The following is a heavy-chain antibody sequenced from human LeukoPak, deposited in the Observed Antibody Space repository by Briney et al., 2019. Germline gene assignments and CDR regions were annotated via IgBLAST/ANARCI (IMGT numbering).Heavy chain of an antibody. CDR1: GYTFTSYG. CDR3: ARALGGYYYYYYMDV. D-gene: IGHD3-10*01. V-gene: IGHV1-18*01. Sequence: ASVKVSCKASGYTFTSYGISWVRQAPGQGLEWMGWISAYNGNTNYAQKHKDKVTMTTDTSTSTAYMELRSLRSDDTAVYYCARALGGYYYYYYMDVWGKGTTVTVSS. CDR2: ISAYNGNT. J-gene: IGHJ6*03.